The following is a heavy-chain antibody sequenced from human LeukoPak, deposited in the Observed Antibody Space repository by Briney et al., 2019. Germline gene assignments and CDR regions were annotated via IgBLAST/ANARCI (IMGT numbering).Heavy chain of an antibody. CDR1: GFTFSSYW. J-gene: IGHJ2*01. Sequence: PGGSLRLSCAASGFTFSSYWMSWVRQAPGKGLEWVANIKQDGSEKYYVDSVKGQFTISRDNAKNSLYLQMNSLRAEDTAVYYCVREDYYDSSGYFGPRYWYFDLWGRGTLVTVSS. CDR2: IKQDGSEK. CDR3: VREDYYDSSGYFGPRYWYFDL. D-gene: IGHD3-22*01. V-gene: IGHV3-7*01.